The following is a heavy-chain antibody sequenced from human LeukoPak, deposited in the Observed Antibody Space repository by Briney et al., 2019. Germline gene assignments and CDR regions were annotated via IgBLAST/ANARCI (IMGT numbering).Heavy chain of an antibody. CDR3: ARDHDWAFDL. CDR1: GFPFASYF. V-gene: IGHV3-48*02. CDR2: INHDAEMI. D-gene: IGHD3-9*01. Sequence: GSLRPSCEGSGFPFASYFMGWVRQAPGKGLEWTAYINHDAEMIFYPDFVKGRFTISRDNAKKSLYLQMNALRYEDTAIYYCARDHDWAFDLWGQGTLVTVSS. J-gene: IGHJ4*02.